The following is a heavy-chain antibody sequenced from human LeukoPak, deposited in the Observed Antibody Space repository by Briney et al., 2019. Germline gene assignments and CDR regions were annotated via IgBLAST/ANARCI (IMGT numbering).Heavy chain of an antibody. CDR3: ASSFYYDSRDY. CDR1: DGSISSSSYY. CDR2: TYYSGST. J-gene: IGHJ4*02. V-gene: IGHV4-39*01. D-gene: IGHD3-22*01. Sequence: SETPSLTCTVSDGSISSSSYYWGWIRQPPGKGLEWIGSTYYSGSTYSNPSFKSRVTISVDTSKKKLSLRLTSVTAADSAVYYCASSFYYDSRDYWGQGTLVTVSS.